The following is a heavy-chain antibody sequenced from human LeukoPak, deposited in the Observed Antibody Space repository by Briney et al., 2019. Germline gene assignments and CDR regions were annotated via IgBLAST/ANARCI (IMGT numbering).Heavy chain of an antibody. Sequence: SETLSLTCTDSGGSISSGGYYWSWIRQHPGKGLEWIGYIYYSGSTYYNPSLKSRVTISVDTSKNQFSLKLSSVTAADTAVYYCARDGAAVAGRGFDYWGQGTLVTVSS. J-gene: IGHJ4*02. CDR1: GGSISSGGYY. CDR3: ARDGAAVAGRGFDY. CDR2: IYYSGST. V-gene: IGHV4-31*03. D-gene: IGHD6-19*01.